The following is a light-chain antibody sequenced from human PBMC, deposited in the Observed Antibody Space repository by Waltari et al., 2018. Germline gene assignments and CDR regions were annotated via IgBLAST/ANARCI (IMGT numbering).Light chain of an antibody. CDR3: QQYNNGPPWT. CDR2: GAS. J-gene: IGKJ1*01. Sequence: EIVMTQSPATLSVSPGERATLSCRASQSVSSNLAWYQQKPGQAPRLLIYGASTRATGIPARFSGSGSGTECTLTISSRQSEECAVYYCQQYNNGPPWTFGQGTKVEIK. CDR1: QSVSSN. V-gene: IGKV3-15*01.